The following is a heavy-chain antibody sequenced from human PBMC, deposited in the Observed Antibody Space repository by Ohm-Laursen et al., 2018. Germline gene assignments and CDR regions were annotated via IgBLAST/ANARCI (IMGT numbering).Heavy chain of an antibody. V-gene: IGHV3-53*01. Sequence: SLRLSCAASGFTVSSNYMSWVRQAPGKGLEWVSVIYSGGSTYYADSVKGRFTISRDNSKNTLYLQMNSLRAEDTAVYYCAKDRAGYSSGWLYYYYGMDVWGQGTTVTVSS. D-gene: IGHD6-19*01. CDR2: IYSGGST. CDR3: AKDRAGYSSGWLYYYYGMDV. CDR1: GFTVSSNY. J-gene: IGHJ6*02.